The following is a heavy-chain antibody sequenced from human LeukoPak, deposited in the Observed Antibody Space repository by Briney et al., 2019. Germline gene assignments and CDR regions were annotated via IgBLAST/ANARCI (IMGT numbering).Heavy chain of an antibody. CDR2: INHSGST. D-gene: IGHD3-10*01. CDR3: ATPPHHLNYMLRGVNPYYFDY. Sequence: GSLRLSCAASGFTFSSYAMSWVRQPPGKGLEWIGEINHSGSTNYNPSLKSRVTISVDTSKNQFSLKLSSVTAADTAVYYCATPPHHLNYMLRGVNPYYFDYRGQGTLVTVSS. CDR1: GFTFSSYA. J-gene: IGHJ4*02. V-gene: IGHV4-34*08.